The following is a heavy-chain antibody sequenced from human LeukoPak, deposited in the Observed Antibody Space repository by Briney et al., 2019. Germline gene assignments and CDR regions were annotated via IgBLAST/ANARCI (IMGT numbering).Heavy chain of an antibody. CDR2: IYYSGST. J-gene: IGHJ6*03. V-gene: IGHV4-59*01. CDR3: ARVNSYGPYYYYYYMDV. D-gene: IGHD5-18*01. Sequence: SETLSLTCTVSGGSISSYYWSWIRQPPGRGLEWIGYIYYSGSTNYNPSLKSRVTISVDTSKNQFSLKLSSATAADTAVYYCARVNSYGPYYYYYYMDVWGKGTTVTVSS. CDR1: GGSISSYY.